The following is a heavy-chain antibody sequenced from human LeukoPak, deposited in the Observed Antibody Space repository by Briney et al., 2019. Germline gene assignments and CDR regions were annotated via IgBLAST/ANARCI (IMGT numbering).Heavy chain of an antibody. D-gene: IGHD3-3*01. V-gene: IGHV3-33*01. CDR1: GFTFSSHG. J-gene: IGHJ4*02. CDR2: IWYDGSNK. CDR3: ARDPVLRQSDPGYFDY. Sequence: QPGGSLRLSCAASGFTFSSHGMHWVRQAPGKGLEWVAVIWYDGSNKYYADSVKGRFTISRDNSKNTLYLQMNSLRAEDTAVYYCARDPVLRQSDPGYFDYWGQGTLVTVSS.